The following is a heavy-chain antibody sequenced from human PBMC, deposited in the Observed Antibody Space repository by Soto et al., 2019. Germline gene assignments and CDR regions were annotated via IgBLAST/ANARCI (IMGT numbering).Heavy chain of an antibody. Sequence: EVQLVESGGGLVQPGGSLRLSCAAYGFTFSSYWMHWVRQVPGKGLVWVSRMNSDGSYTVNADSVKGRFTISRDNAKNKLYLQMNSLRAEDTAVYYCARGSEAAPGIDYWGQGTLVTVSS. J-gene: IGHJ4*02. D-gene: IGHD6-13*01. CDR1: GFTFSSYW. V-gene: IGHV3-74*01. CDR2: MNSDGSYT. CDR3: ARGSEAAPGIDY.